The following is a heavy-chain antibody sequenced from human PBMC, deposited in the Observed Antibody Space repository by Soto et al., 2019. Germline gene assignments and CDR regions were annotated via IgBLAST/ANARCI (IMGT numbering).Heavy chain of an antibody. D-gene: IGHD2-2*01. V-gene: IGHV1-69*13. CDR3: ARAAIGPAAYAAYYYYGMDV. CDR1: GGTFSSYA. CDR2: IIPIFGTA. J-gene: IGHJ6*02. Sequence: SVKVSCKASGGTFSSYAISWVRQAPGQGLEWMGGIIPIFGTANYAQKFQGRVTITADESTSTAYMKLSSLRSEDTAVYYCARAAIGPAAYAAYYYYGMDVWGQGTTVTVSS.